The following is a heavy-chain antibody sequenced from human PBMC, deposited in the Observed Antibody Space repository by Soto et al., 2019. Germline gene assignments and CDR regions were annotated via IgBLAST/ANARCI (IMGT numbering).Heavy chain of an antibody. J-gene: IGHJ5*02. CDR2: IYYSGST. CDR3: ARRFLGYCSGGSCYPRVGFDP. D-gene: IGHD2-15*01. V-gene: IGHV4-39*01. Sequence: SETLSLTCTVSGCSISSSSYYWGWIRQPPGKGLEWIGSIYYSGSTYYNPSLKSRVTISVDTSKNQFSLKLSSVTAADTAVYYCARRFLGYCSGGSCYPRVGFDPWGQGTLVTVSS. CDR1: GCSISSSSYY.